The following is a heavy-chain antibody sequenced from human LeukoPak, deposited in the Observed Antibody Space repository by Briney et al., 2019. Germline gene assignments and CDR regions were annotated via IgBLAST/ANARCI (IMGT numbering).Heavy chain of an antibody. CDR2: ISSAGTT. Sequence: GGSLRLSCAASGFTVSSSYMSWVRQAPGKGLEWVSIISSAGTTYYADSVKGRFTISRDDSKNTVYVQMNSLKTEDTAVYYCTDFGQGYWGQGTLVTVSS. D-gene: IGHD3-10*01. V-gene: IGHV3-66*01. CDR3: TDFGQGY. CDR1: GFTVSSSY. J-gene: IGHJ4*02.